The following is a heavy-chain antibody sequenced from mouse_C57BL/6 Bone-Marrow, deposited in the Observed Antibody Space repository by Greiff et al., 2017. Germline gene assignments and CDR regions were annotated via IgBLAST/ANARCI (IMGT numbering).Heavy chain of an antibody. V-gene: IGHV5-17*01. CDR3: AKYWGFAY. D-gene: IGHD4-1*01. J-gene: IGHJ3*01. CDR1: GFTFSDYG. CDR2: ISSGSSTI. Sequence: EVNVVESGGGLVKPGGSLKLSCAASGFTFSDYGMHWVRQAPEKGLEWVAYISSGSSTIYYADTVKGRFTISRDNAMNTLFLQMTSLRSEDTAMYYCAKYWGFAYWGQGTLVTVSA.